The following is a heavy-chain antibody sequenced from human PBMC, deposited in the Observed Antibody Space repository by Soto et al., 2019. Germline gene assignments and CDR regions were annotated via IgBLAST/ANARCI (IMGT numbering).Heavy chain of an antibody. Sequence: ASVKVSCKASGGTISSYAISWVRQAPGQGLEWMGGIIPIFGTANYAQKFQGRVTITADESTSTAYMELSSLRSEDTAVYYCARPTSVAVGAFDIWGQGTMVTVSS. V-gene: IGHV1-69*13. CDR2: IIPIFGTA. CDR3: ARPTSVAVGAFDI. CDR1: GGTISSYA. J-gene: IGHJ3*02. D-gene: IGHD6-19*01.